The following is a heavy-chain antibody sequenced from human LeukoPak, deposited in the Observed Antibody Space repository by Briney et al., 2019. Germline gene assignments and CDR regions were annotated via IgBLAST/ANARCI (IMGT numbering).Heavy chain of an antibody. J-gene: IGHJ4*02. V-gene: IGHV3-30*02. CDR3: ASWSSSWYPFDY. Sequence: GGSLRLSCAASGFTFSSYGMHWVRKAPGKGREWVALIWYNGSNKYYADSVKGLFTISRDNSKNTLYLQMNSLRAEDTAVYYCASWSSSWYPFDYWGQGTLVTVSS. CDR1: GFTFSSYG. D-gene: IGHD6-13*01. CDR2: IWYNGSNK.